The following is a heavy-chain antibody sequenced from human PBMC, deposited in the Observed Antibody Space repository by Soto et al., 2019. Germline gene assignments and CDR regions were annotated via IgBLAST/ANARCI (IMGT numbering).Heavy chain of an antibody. CDR1: GFTFSAYA. Sequence: VQLLESGGGLVQPGGALRLSCAASGFTFSAYAMGWVRQGPGKGLEWVSTIHGGGGATHYADSAKGRFTSSRDDSKNTLYAQMNSLRAEDTAVYYCAKFEGHPLEFWYLDFWGRGTLVTVSS. CDR2: IHGGGGAT. J-gene: IGHJ2*01. D-gene: IGHD1-1*01. CDR3: AKFEGHPLEFWYLDF. V-gene: IGHV3-23*01.